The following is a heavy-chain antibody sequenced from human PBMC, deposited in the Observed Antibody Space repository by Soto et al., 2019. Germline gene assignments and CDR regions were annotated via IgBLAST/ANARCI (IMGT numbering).Heavy chain of an antibody. CDR3: ARRETKDYYYYGMDV. CDR2: IKQDGSEK. Sequence: GGSLRLSCAASGFTFSSYWMSWVRQAPGKGLEWVANIKQDGSEKYYVDSVKGRFTISRDNAKNSLYLQMNSLRAEDTAVYYCARRETKDYYYYGMDVWGQGTTVTVSS. V-gene: IGHV3-7*03. CDR1: GFTFSSYW. D-gene: IGHD1-26*01. J-gene: IGHJ6*02.